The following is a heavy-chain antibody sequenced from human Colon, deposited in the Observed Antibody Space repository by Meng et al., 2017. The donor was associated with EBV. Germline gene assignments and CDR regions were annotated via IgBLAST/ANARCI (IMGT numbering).Heavy chain of an antibody. Sequence: QVQLQESGPGLVKPSQTLSLTCGVSGGSISSRGYYWSWIRQPPGKGLEWIGYSYYSGSTYYNPSLKSRVTISVDTSNNQFSLKLKSVTAADTAVYYCVRYSYGFDYWGQGTLVTVAS. J-gene: IGHJ4*02. CDR1: GGSISSRGYY. CDR3: VRYSYGFDY. V-gene: IGHV4-30-4*01. CDR2: SYYSGST. D-gene: IGHD5-18*01.